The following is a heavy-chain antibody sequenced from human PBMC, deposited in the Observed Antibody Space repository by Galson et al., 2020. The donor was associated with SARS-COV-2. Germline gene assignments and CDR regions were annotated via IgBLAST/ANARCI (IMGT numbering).Heavy chain of an antibody. CDR3: ARDFGQNVDQLLDSLGPLYYFCGMDV. V-gene: IGHV7-4-1*02. D-gene: IGHD2-2*01. Sequence: ASVKVSCKASGYTFTSYAMNWVRQAPGQGLEWMGWINTNNGNPTYAQGFTGRFVFSLDTSVSTAYLQISSLMAEDTAVYYCARDFGQNVDQLLDSLGPLYYFCGMDVWGQGTTVTFSS. J-gene: IGHJ6*02. CDR2: INTNNGNP. CDR1: GYTFTSYA.